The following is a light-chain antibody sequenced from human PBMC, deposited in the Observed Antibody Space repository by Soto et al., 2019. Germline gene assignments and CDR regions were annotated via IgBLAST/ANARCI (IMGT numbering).Light chain of an antibody. CDR2: EVS. CDR3: RSYTTSSTVV. J-gene: IGLJ1*01. Sequence: QSALTQPASVFGSPGQSITISCTGTSSDVGGYNFVSWYQQHPGKAPKLMIYEVSNRPSGVSNRFSGSKSGNTASLTISGLQPEDEADYYCRSYTTSSTVVFGTGTKVT. CDR1: SSDVGGYNF. V-gene: IGLV2-14*03.